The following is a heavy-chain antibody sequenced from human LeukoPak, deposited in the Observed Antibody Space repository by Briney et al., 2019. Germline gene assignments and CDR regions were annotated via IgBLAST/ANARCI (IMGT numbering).Heavy chain of an antibody. CDR2: IIPILGIA. J-gene: IGHJ4*02. V-gene: IGHV1-69*04. CDR1: GGXXSSYA. CDR3: ARDVYDPGYYFDY. Sequence: SVKVSXXAXGGXXSSYAISWVRQAPGQGLEWMGRIIPILGIANYAQKFQGRVTITADKSTSTAYMELSSLRSEDTAVYYCARDVYDPGYYFDYWGQGTLVTVSS. D-gene: IGHD5/OR15-5a*01.